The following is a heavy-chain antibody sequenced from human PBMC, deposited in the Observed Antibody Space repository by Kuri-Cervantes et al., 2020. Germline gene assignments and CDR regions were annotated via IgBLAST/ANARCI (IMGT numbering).Heavy chain of an antibody. V-gene: IGHV1-3*01. CDR1: GYTFTNSG. CDR3: ARGTTGTSKGINFDY. CDR2: INAGNGNT. J-gene: IGHJ4*02. D-gene: IGHD1-1*01. Sequence: ASVKVSCKASGYTFTNSGIHWVRQAPGQRLEWMGWINAGNGNTKYSQKFQGRVTITRDTSASTAYMELSSLRSEDTAVYYCARGTTGTSKGINFDYWGQGTLVTVS.